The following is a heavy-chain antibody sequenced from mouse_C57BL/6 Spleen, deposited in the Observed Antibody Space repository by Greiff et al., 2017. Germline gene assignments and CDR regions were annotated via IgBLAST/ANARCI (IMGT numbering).Heavy chain of an antibody. V-gene: IGHV1-80*01. D-gene: IGHD2-2*01. CDR1: GYAFSSYW. J-gene: IGHJ2*01. Sequence: VQLQQSGAELVKPGASVKISCKASGYAFSSYWMNWVKQRPGKGLEWIGQIYPGDGDTNYNGKFKGKATLHADKYSSTAYMQLSSLTSDASAFYFCASSRGYDGGYYFDYWGQGTTLTVSS. CDR3: ASSRGYDGGYYFDY. CDR2: IYPGDGDT.